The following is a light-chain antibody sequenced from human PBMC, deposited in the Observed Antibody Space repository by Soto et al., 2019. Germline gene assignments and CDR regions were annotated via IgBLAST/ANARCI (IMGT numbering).Light chain of an antibody. Sequence: EVLMTQCPSARSVSPVETSTLSCRASQSVSTKLAWYQQKPGQAPRLLINDASTRATGVPARLSGWGSGAEFTLTISSLQSEDFAVYYCQQYHNWPPITFGQGTRLEIK. J-gene: IGKJ5*01. CDR1: QSVSTK. CDR2: DAS. CDR3: QQYHNWPPIT. V-gene: IGKV3-15*01.